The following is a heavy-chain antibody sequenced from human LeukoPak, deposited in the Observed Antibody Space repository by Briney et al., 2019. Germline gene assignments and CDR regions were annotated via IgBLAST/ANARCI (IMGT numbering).Heavy chain of an antibody. CDR2: MNLKSGYT. Sequence: GASVKVSFKGSGYTFTTYDMNGLRQATGQGLEWMGWMNLKSGYTGYAQEFQGRVTITSDTSTSTVYMELGSLRSDDTAVYYCARVAGSIDYWGQGQLVTVSS. CDR1: GYTFTTYD. D-gene: IGHD1-26*01. CDR3: ARVAGSIDY. V-gene: IGHV1-8*03. J-gene: IGHJ4*02.